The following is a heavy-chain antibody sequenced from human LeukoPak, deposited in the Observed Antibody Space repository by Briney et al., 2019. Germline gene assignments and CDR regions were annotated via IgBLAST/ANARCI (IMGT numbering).Heavy chain of an antibody. CDR2: TYYRSKWYN. J-gene: IGHJ2*01. CDR1: GDIVSSNSAA. Sequence: SQTLSLTCAISGDIVSSNSAAWNWIRQSPSRGLEWLGRTYYRSKWYNDYAVSVKSRITINPDTSKNQFSPQLNSVTPEDTAVYYCARDSPLTTVTTFPYWYFDLWGRGTLVTVSS. V-gene: IGHV6-1*01. CDR3: ARDSPLTTVTTFPYWYFDL. D-gene: IGHD4-17*01.